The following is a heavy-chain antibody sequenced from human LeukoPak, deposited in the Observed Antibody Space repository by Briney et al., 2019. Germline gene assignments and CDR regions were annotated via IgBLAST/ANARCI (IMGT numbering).Heavy chain of an antibody. CDR1: GFIFGSYW. V-gene: IGHV3-15*01. CDR2: IKSKTDGGTT. CDR3: TTDRPHYDILTGYSGIYYYGMDV. Sequence: GGSLRLSCAASGFIFGSYWMSWVRQAPGKGLEWVGRIKSKTDGGTTDYAAPVKGRFTISRDDSKNTLYLQMNSLKTEDTAVYYCTTDRPHYDILTGYSGIYYYGMDVWGQGTTVTVSS. D-gene: IGHD3-9*01. J-gene: IGHJ6*02.